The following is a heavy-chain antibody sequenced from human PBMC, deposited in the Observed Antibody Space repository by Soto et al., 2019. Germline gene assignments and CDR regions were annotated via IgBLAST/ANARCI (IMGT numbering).Heavy chain of an antibody. CDR1: GYTFSTYY. Sequence: APVKVSCKASGYTFSTYYMHWLRQAPGQGYEWMGIINPSGGSTTYAQKFQGRVTMTRDTSTTTVYMELSSLRSEDTAVYYCARYGYNGYFFDYWVQGTLVTVSS. CDR2: INPSGGST. V-gene: IGHV1-46*01. J-gene: IGHJ4*02. D-gene: IGHD5-12*01. CDR3: ARYGYNGYFFDY.